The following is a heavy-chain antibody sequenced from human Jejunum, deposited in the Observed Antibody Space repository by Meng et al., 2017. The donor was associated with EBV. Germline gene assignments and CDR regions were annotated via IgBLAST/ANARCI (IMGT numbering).Heavy chain of an antibody. D-gene: IGHD1-14*01. CDR3: AKERRGFYAEH. J-gene: IGHJ4*02. Sequence: VLLVESGGGVVQPGRSLRLSCAASGFTFGDYAMHWVRQAPGKGLEWVALVSYGGSDKLYADSVKGRFTIYRDNSDNTLFLQMNSLKPEDTAVYYCAKERRGFYAEHWGQGTLVTVSS. CDR1: GFTFGDYA. V-gene: IGHV3-30*04. CDR2: VSYGGSDK.